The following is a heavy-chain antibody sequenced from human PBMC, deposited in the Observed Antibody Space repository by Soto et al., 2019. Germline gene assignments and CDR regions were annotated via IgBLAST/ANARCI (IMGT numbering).Heavy chain of an antibody. CDR2: IYQNGST. Sequence: SETLSLTCAVSGGSISSGGYSWSWIRQPPGKGLECIGYIYQNGSTHYNPSLTSRVTISVDMSKNRLSLTLTSVTAADTAVYYCARSFYPWGQGTLVTVSS. CDR3: ARSFYP. V-gene: IGHV4-30-2*02. J-gene: IGHJ5*02. CDR1: GGSISSGGYS.